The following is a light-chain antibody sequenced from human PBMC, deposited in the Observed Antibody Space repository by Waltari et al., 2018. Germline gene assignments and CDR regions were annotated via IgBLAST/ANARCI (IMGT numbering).Light chain of an antibody. CDR3: HAAADNNWF. Sequence: YDLTQPLSVSVSPGQTATITCSGDVLAEKYVRWFQQKPGQAPTLILYKDTDRPSGIPERYSGSRSGSTVTLTIRGSLLEDEADYHCHAAADNNWFFGGGTKLTVL. V-gene: IGLV3-27*01. J-gene: IGLJ2*01. CDR1: VLAEKY. CDR2: KDT.